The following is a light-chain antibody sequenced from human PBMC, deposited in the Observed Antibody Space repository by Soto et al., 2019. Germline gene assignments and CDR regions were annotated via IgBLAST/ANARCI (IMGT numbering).Light chain of an antibody. J-gene: IGKJ4*01. CDR1: ERIYSAY. CDR3: LQYDTSPLT. V-gene: IGKV3-20*01. CDR2: GTS. Sequence: EVVLTQSPGTLSLSRGERATLSFRASERIYSAYLGWYQQKPGQAPRLLIYGTSSRATGIPDRFSGSGSGTDFTLTISRLEPEDFAVYHCLQYDTSPLTFGGGTKVDIK.